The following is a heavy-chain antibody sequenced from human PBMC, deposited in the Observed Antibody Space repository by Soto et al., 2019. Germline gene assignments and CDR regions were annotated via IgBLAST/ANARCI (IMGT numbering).Heavy chain of an antibody. Sequence: SETLSLTCAVSGGSIISGGYSWSWIRQPPGKGLEWIGYIYHSGSTYYNPSLKSRVTISVDRSKNQFSLKLSSVTAADTAVYYCAIYYGSGISNWFDPWGQGTLVTVSS. CDR1: GGSIISGGYS. CDR2: IYHSGST. CDR3: AIYYGSGISNWFDP. V-gene: IGHV4-30-2*01. J-gene: IGHJ5*02. D-gene: IGHD3-10*01.